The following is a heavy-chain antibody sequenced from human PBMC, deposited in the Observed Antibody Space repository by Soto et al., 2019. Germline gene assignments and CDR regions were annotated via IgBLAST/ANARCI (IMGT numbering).Heavy chain of an antibody. D-gene: IGHD1-1*01. V-gene: IGHV3-7*01. CDR1: GFSFRDYW. CDR2: IKQDGSEK. J-gene: IGHJ6*03. CDR3: ARGKDGRRAGTYFFDMDV. Sequence: GGSLRLSCAASGFSFRDYWMTWVRQAPGKGLDWVANIKQDGSEKYYLDSLKGRFTISRDNAKNSVYLLMNSLRAEDTAVYYCARGKDGRRAGTYFFDMDVWGKGTTVTVSS.